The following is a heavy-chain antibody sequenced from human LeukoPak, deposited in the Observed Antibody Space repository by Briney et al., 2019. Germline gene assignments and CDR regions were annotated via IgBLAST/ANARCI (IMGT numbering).Heavy chain of an antibody. Sequence: PSETLSLTCTVSGGSISSYYWSWIRQPPGKGLEWIGYIYYSGSTNYNPSLKSRVTISVNTSKNQFSLKLSSVTAADTAVYYCARSSSSGDFDYWGQGTLVTVSS. CDR1: GGSISSYY. CDR3: ARSSSSGDFDY. D-gene: IGHD6-13*01. V-gene: IGHV4-59*01. J-gene: IGHJ4*02. CDR2: IYYSGST.